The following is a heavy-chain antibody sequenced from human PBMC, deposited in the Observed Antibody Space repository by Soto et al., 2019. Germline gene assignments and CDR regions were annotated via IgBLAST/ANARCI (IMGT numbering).Heavy chain of an antibody. CDR1: GASLSSHY. CDR3: VRSYSSGWYNGFHP. J-gene: IGHJ5*02. CDR2: IHYSGST. Sequence: SATLSLTCPVSGASLSSHYWSWVRPPPGKGLEWIGYIHYSGSTRYDPSLTSRVDISLDPSKEHFSLSLRSVTAADTATYYCVRSYSSGWYNGFHPGGPGTQVTV. D-gene: IGHD6-19*01. V-gene: IGHV4-59*11.